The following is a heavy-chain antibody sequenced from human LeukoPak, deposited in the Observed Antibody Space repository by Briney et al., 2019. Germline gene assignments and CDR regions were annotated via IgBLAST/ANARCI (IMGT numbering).Heavy chain of an antibody. J-gene: IGHJ4*02. D-gene: IGHD2-2*02. Sequence: PSETLSLTCTVSGGSISSSSYYWGWIRQPPGKGLEWIGSIYYSGSTYYNPSLKCRVTISVDTSKNQFSLKLSAVTAADTAVYYCARHQDELRYLPFDYWGQGTLVTVSS. CDR2: IYYSGST. V-gene: IGHV4-39*01. CDR3: ARHQDELRYLPFDY. CDR1: GGSISSSSYY.